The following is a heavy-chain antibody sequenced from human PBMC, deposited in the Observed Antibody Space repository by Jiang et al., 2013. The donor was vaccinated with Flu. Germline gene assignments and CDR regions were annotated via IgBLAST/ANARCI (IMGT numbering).Heavy chain of an antibody. V-gene: IGHV5-10-1*01. J-gene: IGHJ5*02. CDR1: GYSFTSYW. CDR3: ARQGQWLNNWFDP. Sequence: GYSFTSYWISWVRQMPGKGLEWMGRIDPSDSYTNYSPSFQGHVTISADKSISTAYLQWSSLKASDTAMYYCARQGQWLNNWFDPWGQGTLVTVSS. D-gene: IGHD6-19*01. CDR2: IDPSDSYT.